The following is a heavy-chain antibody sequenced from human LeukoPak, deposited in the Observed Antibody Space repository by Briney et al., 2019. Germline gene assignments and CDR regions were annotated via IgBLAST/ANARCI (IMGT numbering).Heavy chain of an antibody. V-gene: IGHV3-23*01. Sequence: GGSLRLSCAASGFTFSSYEMNWVRQAPGKGLEWVSAISGRDTNTYYAVSVEGRLTISRDNSKNTLYLQMNSLRAEDTAVYYCARRSDYGSNGNYFDYWGQGTPVTVSS. CDR3: ARRSDYGSNGNYFDY. CDR1: GFTFSSYE. J-gene: IGHJ4*02. CDR2: ISGRDTNT. D-gene: IGHD4-23*01.